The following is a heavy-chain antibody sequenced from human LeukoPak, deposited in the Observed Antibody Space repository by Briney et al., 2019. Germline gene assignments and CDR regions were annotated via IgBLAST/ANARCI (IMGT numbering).Heavy chain of an antibody. J-gene: IGHJ4*02. CDR3: ARAGFNWGEIDY. CDR1: GDSFTSYY. V-gene: IGHV1-46*01. CDR2: INPSGGST. Sequence: GASVKVSCKASGDSFTSYYMHWVRQAPGQGLEWMGIINPSGGSTSYAQKFQGRVTMTRDMSTSTVYMELSRLRSDDTAVYYCARAGFNWGEIDYWGQGTLVTVSS. D-gene: IGHD7-27*01.